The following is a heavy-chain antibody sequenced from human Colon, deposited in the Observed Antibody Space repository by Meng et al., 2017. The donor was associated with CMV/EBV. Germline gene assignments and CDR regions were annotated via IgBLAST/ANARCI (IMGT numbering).Heavy chain of an antibody. J-gene: IGHJ6*02. CDR3: ARHPILGVPAAPADYYYYYGMDV. V-gene: IGHV3-11*01. CDR2: ISSSGSTI. Sequence: GGSLRLSCAASGFTFSDYYMSWIRQAPGKGLEWVSYISSSGSTIYYADSVKGRFTISRGNAKNSLYLQMNSLRAEDTAVYYCARHPILGVPAAPADYYYYYGMDVWGQGTTVTVSS. CDR1: GFTFSDYY. D-gene: IGHD2-2*01.